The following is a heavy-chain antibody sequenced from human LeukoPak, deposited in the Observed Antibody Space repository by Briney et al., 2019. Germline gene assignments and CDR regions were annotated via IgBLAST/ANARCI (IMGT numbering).Heavy chain of an antibody. CDR3: AGVDAAMPDAFDI. CDR1: GFTFSSYG. J-gene: IGHJ3*02. V-gene: IGHV3-30*02. CDR2: IRYDGSNK. Sequence: GGSLRLSCAASGFTFSSYGMHWVRQAPGKGLEWVAFIRYDGSNKYSADSVKGRFTISRDNSKNTLYLQMNSLRADDTAVYYCAGVDAAMPDAFDIWGQGTTVTVSS. D-gene: IGHD5-18*01.